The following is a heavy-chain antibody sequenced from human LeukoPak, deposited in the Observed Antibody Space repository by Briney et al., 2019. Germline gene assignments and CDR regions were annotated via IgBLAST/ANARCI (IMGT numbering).Heavy chain of an antibody. V-gene: IGHV4-39*02. CDR2: NYYSGST. Sequence: PSETLSLTCTVSGGSISSSSYYWGWNRQPPGKGLEWIGSNYYSGSTFYNPSLKRRVTISVDTSKNHFSLKLSSLTAADTAVFYCASSPTTFHDAFDIWGQGTMVTVSS. J-gene: IGHJ3*02. CDR3: ASSPTTFHDAFDI. CDR1: GGSISSSSYY. D-gene: IGHD2/OR15-2a*01.